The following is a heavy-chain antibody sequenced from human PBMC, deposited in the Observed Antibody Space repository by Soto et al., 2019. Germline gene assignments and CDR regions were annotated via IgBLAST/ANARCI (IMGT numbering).Heavy chain of an antibody. D-gene: IGHD1-26*01. J-gene: IGHJ3*01. CDR3: ARGDRGAFDL. Sequence: EVRLVESGGGLVRPGGSLRLSCAASGFTFSYYWMHWVRQARGKGLVWVSRIHSDGSSTIYADFVKGRFIISRDNARNTVDLQMNSVRVEDTAVYYCARGDRGAFDLWGQGTVVTVSS. CDR2: IHSDGSST. V-gene: IGHV3-74*01. CDR1: GFTFSYYW.